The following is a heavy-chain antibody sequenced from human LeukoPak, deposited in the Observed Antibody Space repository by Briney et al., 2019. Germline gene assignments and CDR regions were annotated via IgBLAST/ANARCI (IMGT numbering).Heavy chain of an antibody. CDR3: AKEQAYCGSNCYYDY. CDR1: GITFSSYG. CDR2: IRYDGSNK. Sequence: PGGSLRLSCTASGITFSSYGMHWVRQATGKGLEWVTLIRYDGSNKYYADSVKGRFTITRDNSQNTLYLQMNSLRAEDTAVYYCAKEQAYCGSNCYYDYWGQGTLVTVSS. V-gene: IGHV3-30*02. D-gene: IGHD2-21*01. J-gene: IGHJ4*02.